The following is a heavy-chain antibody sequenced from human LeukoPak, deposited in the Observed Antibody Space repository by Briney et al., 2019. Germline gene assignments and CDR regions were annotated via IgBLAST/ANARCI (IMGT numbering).Heavy chain of an antibody. J-gene: IGHJ5*02. CDR1: GYTFTGYY. Sequence: GASVKVSCKASGYTFTGYYMHWVRQAPGQGLEWMGWINPNSGGTNYAQKFQGRVTMTRDTSISTAYMELSRLRSDDTAVYYCARGPHSSGYYYGFDPWGQGTLVTVSS. CDR2: INPNSGGT. D-gene: IGHD3-22*01. CDR3: ARGPHSSGYYYGFDP. V-gene: IGHV1-2*02.